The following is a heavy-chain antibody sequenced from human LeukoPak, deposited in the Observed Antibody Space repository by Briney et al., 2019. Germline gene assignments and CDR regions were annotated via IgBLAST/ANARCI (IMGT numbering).Heavy chain of an antibody. D-gene: IGHD4-23*01. J-gene: IGHJ3*02. CDR2: IIPIFGTA. Sequence: SVKVSCKASGGTFSSYAISWVRQAPGQGVGWMGGIIPIFGTANYAQKFQGRVTITADESTSTAYMELSSLRSEDTAVYYCARDCGGNCDDAFAIWGQGTMVTVSS. CDR1: GGTFSSYA. CDR3: ARDCGGNCDDAFAI. V-gene: IGHV1-69*13.